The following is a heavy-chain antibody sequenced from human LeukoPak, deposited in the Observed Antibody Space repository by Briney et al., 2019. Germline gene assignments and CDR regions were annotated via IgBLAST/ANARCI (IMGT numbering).Heavy chain of an antibody. J-gene: IGHJ4*02. V-gene: IGHV3-21*01. CDR2: ISSSSSYI. Sequence: GGSLRLSCAASGFTFSSYSMNWVRQALGKGLEWVSSISSSSSYIYYADSVKGRFTISRDNAKNSLYLQMNSLRAEDTAVYYRARDPSVWGSYRHDYWGQGTLVTVSS. CDR3: ARDPSVWGSYRHDY. CDR1: GFTFSSYS. D-gene: IGHD3-16*02.